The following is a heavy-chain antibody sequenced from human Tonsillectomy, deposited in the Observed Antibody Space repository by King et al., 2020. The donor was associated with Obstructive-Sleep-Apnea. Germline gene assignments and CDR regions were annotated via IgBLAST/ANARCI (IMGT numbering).Heavy chain of an antibody. J-gene: IGHJ4*02. D-gene: IGHD6-13*01. Sequence: VQLVESGGGLVKPGGSLRLSCAASGFTFSGYSMNWVRQAPGKGLEWVSSISTSSSYIYYADSVKGRFTISRDNAKNSLYLQMTSLRVEDTAVYYCARYRTDSSSYFGGGNDYWGQGTLVTVSS. CDR1: GFTFSGYS. CDR2: ISTSSSYI. V-gene: IGHV3-21*04. CDR3: ARYRTDSSSYFGGGNDY.